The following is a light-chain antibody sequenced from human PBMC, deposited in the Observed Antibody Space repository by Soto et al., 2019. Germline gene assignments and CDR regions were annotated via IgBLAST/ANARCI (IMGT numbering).Light chain of an antibody. V-gene: IGKV1D-12*01. CDR2: DAS. CDR3: QQANSFPLT. J-gene: IGKJ4*01. CDR1: QGINRW. Sequence: DIQMTQSPSSVSASVGDRVTITCRASQGINRWLAWYQQKLGKAPKLLIFDASSLQSGVPSRFSGSGSGTDFTLTISSLQPEDFTTYYCQQANSFPLTFGGGTKVDIK.